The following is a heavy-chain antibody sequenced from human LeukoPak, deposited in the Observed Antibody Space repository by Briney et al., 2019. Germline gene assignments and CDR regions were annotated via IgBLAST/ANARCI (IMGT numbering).Heavy chain of an antibody. Sequence: GESLKISCKGSGYSFTSYWIGWVRKMPGKGLEWMGLIYPGDSDTRYSPSFQGQVTISADKSICTAYLQWSSLKASDTAMYYCARSFVNYYDSSGPLDYWGQGTLVTVSS. CDR1: GYSFTSYW. D-gene: IGHD3-22*01. J-gene: IGHJ4*02. V-gene: IGHV5-51*01. CDR2: IYPGDSDT. CDR3: ARSFVNYYDSSGPLDY.